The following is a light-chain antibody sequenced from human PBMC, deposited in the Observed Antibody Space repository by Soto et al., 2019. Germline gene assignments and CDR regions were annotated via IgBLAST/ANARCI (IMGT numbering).Light chain of an antibody. Sequence: DTQVPQSPYPLSASLGARVTITCRVSQSSTSYVNWYQQKPGKAPKLLSYAASSWPSRVPSRFRRSGSGTDFTLTISRPQPYDFTSYYPQHTHSTSSLTFGRGSKA. V-gene: IGKV1-39*01. CDR3: QHTHSTSSLT. CDR1: QSSTSY. CDR2: AAS. J-gene: IGKJ1*01.